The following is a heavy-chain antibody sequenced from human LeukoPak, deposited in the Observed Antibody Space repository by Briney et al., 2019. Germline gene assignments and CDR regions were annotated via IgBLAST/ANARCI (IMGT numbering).Heavy chain of an antibody. CDR3: ARVGMVRGVTSYRPLDY. CDR1: GGSFSGYY. Sequence: SETLSLTCAVYGGSFSGYYWSWIRQPPGKGLEWIGEINHSGSTNYNPSLKSRVTISVDTSKNQFSLKLSSVTAADTAVYYCARVGMVRGVTSYRPLDYWGQGTLVTVSS. V-gene: IGHV4-34*01. CDR2: INHSGST. J-gene: IGHJ4*02. D-gene: IGHD3-10*01.